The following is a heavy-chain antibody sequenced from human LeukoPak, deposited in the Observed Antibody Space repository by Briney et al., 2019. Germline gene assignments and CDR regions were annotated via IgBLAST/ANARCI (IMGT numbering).Heavy chain of an antibody. J-gene: IGHJ6*02. Sequence: PGRSLRLSCEASGFTFSNYGMHWVRQAPDKGLEWLAHISDVGSNKYYADSVKGRFTISRDNSKNTLYLQMNSLRAEDTAVYYCARVGAPESMDVWGQGTTVTVSS. CDR2: ISDVGSNK. D-gene: IGHD3-16*01. CDR1: GFTFSNYG. V-gene: IGHV3-33*08. CDR3: ARVGAPESMDV.